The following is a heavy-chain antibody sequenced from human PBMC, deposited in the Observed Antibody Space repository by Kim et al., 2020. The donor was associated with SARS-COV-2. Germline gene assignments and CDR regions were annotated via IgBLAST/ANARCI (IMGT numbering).Heavy chain of an antibody. CDR3: ARPTGTTYPSNWFDP. Sequence: SETLSLTCTVSGGSISSSSYYWGWIRQPPGKGLEWIGSIYYSGSTYYNPSLKSRVTISVDTSKNQFSLKLSSVTAADTAVYYCARPTGTTYPSNWFDPWGQGTLVTVSS. V-gene: IGHV4-39*01. D-gene: IGHD1-7*01. J-gene: IGHJ5*02. CDR1: GGSISSSSYY. CDR2: IYYSGST.